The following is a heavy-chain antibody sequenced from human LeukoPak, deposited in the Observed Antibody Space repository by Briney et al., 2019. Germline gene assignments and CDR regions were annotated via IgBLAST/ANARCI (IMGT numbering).Heavy chain of an antibody. J-gene: IGHJ3*02. CDR1: GFTFSDYS. D-gene: IGHD3-9*01. Sequence: GGSLRLSCAASGFTFSDYSMTWVRQAPGKGLEWVANIKQDGSDKHYLDSVKGRFTISRDNAKNSLYLQMNSLRAEDTAVYYCARDRYFDWLEAFDIWGQGTMVTVSS. CDR3: ARDRYFDWLEAFDI. V-gene: IGHV3-7*01. CDR2: IKQDGSDK.